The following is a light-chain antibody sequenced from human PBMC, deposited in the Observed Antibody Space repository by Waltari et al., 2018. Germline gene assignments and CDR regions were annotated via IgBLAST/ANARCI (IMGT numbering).Light chain of an antibody. Sequence: DIVMTQSPDSLAVSLGERATINCKSSQSVLYSSNNKNYLAWYQQKPGHPPKLLIYWESTREAGVPDRFSGSGSGTDFTLTISSLQAEDVAVYYCQQYYSTPETFGQGTKVEIK. CDR2: WES. CDR3: QQYYSTPET. CDR1: QSVLYSSNNKNY. V-gene: IGKV4-1*01. J-gene: IGKJ1*01.